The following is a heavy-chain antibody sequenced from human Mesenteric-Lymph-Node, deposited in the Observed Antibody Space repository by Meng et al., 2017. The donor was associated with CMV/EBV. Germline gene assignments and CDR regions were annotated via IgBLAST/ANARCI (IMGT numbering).Heavy chain of an antibody. CDR3: SGGVGSTWYQGF. Sequence: SLKISCRTAGFAFSDSSMSWVRQAPGKGLEWVGFIRSKAFGGTTEYATSIKGRFTISRDDSKTIAYLQMNSLKSEDTAVYYCSGGVGSTWYQGFWGQGTQVTVSS. D-gene: IGHD6-13*01. V-gene: IGHV3-49*04. CDR1: GFAFSDSS. CDR2: IRSKAFGGTT. J-gene: IGHJ4*02.